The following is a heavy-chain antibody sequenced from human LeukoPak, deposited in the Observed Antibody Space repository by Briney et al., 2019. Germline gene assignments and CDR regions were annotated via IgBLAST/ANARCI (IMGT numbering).Heavy chain of an antibody. CDR3: ARDDPGSYAWADY. CDR1: GYTFSSYY. V-gene: IGHV1-18*04. J-gene: IGHJ4*02. D-gene: IGHD3-16*01. Sequence: GASVKVSCKASGYTFSSYYMHWVRQAPGQGLEWMGWISAYNGNTNYAQKLQGRVTMTTDTSTSTAYMELRSLRSDDTAVYYCARDDPGSYAWADYWGQGTLVTVSS. CDR2: ISAYNGNT.